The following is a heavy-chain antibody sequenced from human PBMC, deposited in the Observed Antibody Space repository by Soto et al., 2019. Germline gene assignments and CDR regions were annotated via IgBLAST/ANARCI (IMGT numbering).Heavy chain of an antibody. CDR3: ARIFYGSGSYSFDS. Sequence: KSSETLSLTCTVSGGSISYHYWSWIRQPPGKGLEWIAYISNSGSTNFNPSLKSRVTISIDTSKNQFSLRLSSVTAADTAVYYCARIFYGSGSYSFDSWGRGTLVTVSS. J-gene: IGHJ4*02. CDR2: ISNSGST. CDR1: GGSISYHY. D-gene: IGHD3-10*01. V-gene: IGHV4-59*11.